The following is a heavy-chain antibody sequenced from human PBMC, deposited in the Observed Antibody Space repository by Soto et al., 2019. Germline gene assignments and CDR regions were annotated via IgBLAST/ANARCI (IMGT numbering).Heavy chain of an antibody. D-gene: IGHD1-26*01. J-gene: IGHJ4*02. CDR3: ARWGTWEPSIYYFDY. CDR1: GGSISSSSYY. CDR2: IYYSGST. V-gene: IGHV4-39*01. Sequence: SETLSLTCTVSGGSISSSSYYWGWIRQPPGKGLEWIGSIYYSGSTYYNPSLKSRVTISVDTSKNQFSLKLSSVTAADTSVYYCARWGTWEPSIYYFDYWGQGTLVTVSS.